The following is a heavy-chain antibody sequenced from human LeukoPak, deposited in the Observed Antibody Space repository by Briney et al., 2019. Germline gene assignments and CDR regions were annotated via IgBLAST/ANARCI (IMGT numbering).Heavy chain of an antibody. D-gene: IGHD2-2*02. J-gene: IGHJ4*02. CDR1: GYTFTSYY. V-gene: IGHV1-46*01. CDR3: ARTTSRYNWYHPPPR. Sequence: ASVKVSCKASGYTFTSYYMHWVRQAPGQGLEWMGIINPSGGSTSYAQKFRGRVTMTRDTSTSTVYMELSSLRSEDTAVYYCARTTSRYNWYHPPPRWGQGTLVTVSS. CDR2: INPSGGST.